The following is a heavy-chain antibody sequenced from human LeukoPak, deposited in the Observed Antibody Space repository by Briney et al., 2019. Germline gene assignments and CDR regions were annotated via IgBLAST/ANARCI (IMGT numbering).Heavy chain of an antibody. CDR3: ASHGGNSSFWLLDY. CDR1: GYTFTSYG. Sequence: APVKVSCKASGYTFTSYGISWVRQAPGQGLEWMGWISAYNGNTNYAQKLQGRVTMTTDTSTSTAYMELRSLRSDDTAVYYCASHGGNSSFWLLDYWGQGTLVTVSS. J-gene: IGHJ4*02. D-gene: IGHD4-23*01. CDR2: ISAYNGNT. V-gene: IGHV1-18*01.